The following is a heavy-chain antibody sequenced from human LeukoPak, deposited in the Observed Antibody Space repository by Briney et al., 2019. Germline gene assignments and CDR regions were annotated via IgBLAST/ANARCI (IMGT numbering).Heavy chain of an antibody. CDR1: GGSFSGYY. Sequence: SETLSLTCAVYGGSFSGYYWSWIREPPGKGLEWSGEINHSGSTNYNPSLKSRVTISVDTSKNQFSLKLSAVTAADTAVYYCARGLRKYYYDSSGWFDPWGQGTLVTVSS. J-gene: IGHJ5*02. CDR2: INHSGST. D-gene: IGHD3-22*01. CDR3: ARGLRKYYYDSSGWFDP. V-gene: IGHV4-34*01.